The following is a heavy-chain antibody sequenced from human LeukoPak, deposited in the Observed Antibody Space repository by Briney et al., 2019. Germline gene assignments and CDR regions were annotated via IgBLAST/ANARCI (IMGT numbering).Heavy chain of an antibody. Sequence: AESLTLACAGSGFTVTSNYTSWDRKAQGKGTEWVAIIYSGGYTDYADSVQGRFTISRANSKNTLYLQMNSLRPEDQAVYYCARRLEYSGSKGVFDYWGQGTLVTVSS. D-gene: IGHD1-26*01. CDR1: GFTVTSNY. CDR2: IYSGGYT. CDR3: ARRLEYSGSKGVFDY. V-gene: IGHV3-66*01. J-gene: IGHJ4*02.